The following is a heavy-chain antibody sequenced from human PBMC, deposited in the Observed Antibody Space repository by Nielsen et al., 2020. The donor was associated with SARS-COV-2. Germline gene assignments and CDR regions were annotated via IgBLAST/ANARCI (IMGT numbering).Heavy chain of an antibody. CDR1: GYTFTSYY. J-gene: IGHJ6*02. CDR2: INPSGGST. Sequence: ASVKVSCKASGYTFTSYYMHWVRQAPGQGLEWMGIINPSGGSTSYAQKFQGRVTMTRDTSISTAYMELSRLRSDDTAVYYCARSQEPQPYYYYYGMDVWGQGTTVTVSS. V-gene: IGHV1-46*01. D-gene: IGHD1-14*01. CDR3: ARSQEPQPYYYYYGMDV.